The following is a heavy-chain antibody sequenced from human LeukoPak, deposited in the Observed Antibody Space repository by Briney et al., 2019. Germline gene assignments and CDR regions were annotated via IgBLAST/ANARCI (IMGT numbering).Heavy chain of an antibody. Sequence: PGGSLRLSCAASGFTFSDYSMNWVRQAPGKGLEWVSYISSSSSTVYYADSVKGRFTISRDDAKNSLSLQMNSLRAEDTAVYYCARDLDIVVVPASWFYPWGQGTLVTVSS. CDR3: ARDLDIVVVPASWFYP. D-gene: IGHD2-2*03. CDR2: ISSSSSTV. J-gene: IGHJ5*02. CDR1: GFTFSDYS. V-gene: IGHV3-48*04.